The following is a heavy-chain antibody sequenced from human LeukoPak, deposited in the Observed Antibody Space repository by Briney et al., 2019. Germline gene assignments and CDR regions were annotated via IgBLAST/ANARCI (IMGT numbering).Heavy chain of an antibody. Sequence: GESLKISCKDSGFSFTSSSIGWVRQMPGNGLEWMGIIYPADSDTRYSPSFQGQVTISADKSISTAYLQWNSLKASDTAMYYCARRDIAAAGPIIWGQGTLVTVSS. V-gene: IGHV5-51*01. CDR1: GFSFTSSS. J-gene: IGHJ4*02. CDR2: IYPADSDT. CDR3: ARRDIAAAGPII. D-gene: IGHD6-13*01.